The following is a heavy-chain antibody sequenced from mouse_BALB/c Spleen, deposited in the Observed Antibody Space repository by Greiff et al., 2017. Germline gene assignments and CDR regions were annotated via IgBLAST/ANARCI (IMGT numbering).Heavy chain of an antibody. Sequence: EVKLQESGPGLVKPSQSLSLTCTVTGYSITCDYAWNWIRQFPGNKLEWMGYISYSGSTSYNPSLKSRISITRDTSKNQFFLQLNSVTTEDTATYYCARSDSSGGAMDYWGQGTSVTVSS. CDR3: ARSDSSGGAMDY. D-gene: IGHD3-2*01. V-gene: IGHV3-2*02. CDR1: GYSITCDYA. J-gene: IGHJ4*01. CDR2: ISYSGST.